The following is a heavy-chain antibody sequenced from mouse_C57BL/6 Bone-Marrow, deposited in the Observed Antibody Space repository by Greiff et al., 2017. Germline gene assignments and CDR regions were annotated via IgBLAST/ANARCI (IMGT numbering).Heavy chain of an antibody. CDR2: ISNGGGST. Sequence: EVQGVESGGGLVQPGGSLTLSCAASGFTFSDYYMYWVRQTPEKRLEWVAYISNGGGSTYYPATVKGRFTISRDNAKNTRYLQMRRLKSEDTAMYNWARHIMYWGQGTLVTVSA. CDR3: ARHIMY. V-gene: IGHV5-12*01. J-gene: IGHJ3*01. D-gene: IGHD1-1*01. CDR1: GFTFSDYY.